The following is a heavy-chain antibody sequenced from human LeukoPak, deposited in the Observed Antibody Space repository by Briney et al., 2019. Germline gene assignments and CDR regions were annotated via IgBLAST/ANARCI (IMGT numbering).Heavy chain of an antibody. CDR1: GGSISSSSYS. V-gene: IGHV4-39*01. CDR2: IYCSGCT. CDR3: ARLYDHYMDV. Sequence: SETLSFTCTVPGGSISSSSYSWGWIRQPPGKGLVRIGSIYCSGCTYYNPFLKRRVPISGDTSKNQFSLKLSSVTAADTAVYYCARLYDHYMDVWGKGTTVTVSS. J-gene: IGHJ6*03.